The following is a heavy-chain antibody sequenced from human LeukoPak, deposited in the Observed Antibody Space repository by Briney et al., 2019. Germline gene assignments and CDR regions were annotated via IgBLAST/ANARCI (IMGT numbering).Heavy chain of an antibody. Sequence: GGSLRLSCAASGFTFNTYTMSWVRQAPGKGLEWVSSINGDSNYIYYADSVQGRFTVSRDNSKNSLYLHMDSLTAEDTAVYYCARCTSSCLAGFYYMEVWGKGTTVTVSS. CDR3: ARCTSSCLAGFYYMEV. CDR1: GFTFNTYT. D-gene: IGHD2-2*01. V-gene: IGHV3-21*01. J-gene: IGHJ6*03. CDR2: INGDSNYI.